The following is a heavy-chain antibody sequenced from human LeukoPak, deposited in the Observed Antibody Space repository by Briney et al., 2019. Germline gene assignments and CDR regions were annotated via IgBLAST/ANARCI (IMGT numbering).Heavy chain of an antibody. CDR3: TTVGSSGYLYYFYGMDA. CDR2: IKTKADGGTK. J-gene: IGHJ6*02. CDR1: GFIFSNAW. Sequence: GGSLRLSCAASGFIFSNAWMSWVRQAPGKGLEWVGRIKTKADGGTKDYAAPVKGRFTISRDDSKNTLYLQMNSLKIEDTAVYYCTTVGSSGYLYYFYGMDAWGQGTTVTVSS. V-gene: IGHV3-15*01. D-gene: IGHD3-22*01.